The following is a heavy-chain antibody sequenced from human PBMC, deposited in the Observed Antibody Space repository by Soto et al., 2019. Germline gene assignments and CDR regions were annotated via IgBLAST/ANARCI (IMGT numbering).Heavy chain of an antibody. CDR1: GFTFSSYA. J-gene: IGHJ4*02. V-gene: IGHV3-23*01. Sequence: GGSLRLSCAASGFTFSSYAMSWVRQAPGKGLEWVSAISGSGGSTYYADSVKGRFTISRDNSKNTLYLQMNSLRAEDTAVYYCAKARKFTTVTTSFDYWGQGTLVTVSS. D-gene: IGHD4-17*01. CDR2: ISGSGGST. CDR3: AKARKFTTVTTSFDY.